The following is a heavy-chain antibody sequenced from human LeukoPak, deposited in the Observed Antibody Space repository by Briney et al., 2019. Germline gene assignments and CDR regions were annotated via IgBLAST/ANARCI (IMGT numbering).Heavy chain of an antibody. J-gene: IGHJ5*02. CDR1: GYTFTSYY. D-gene: IGHD3-10*01. Sequence: ASVKVSCKASGYTFTSYYMHWVRQAPGQGLEWMGIINPSGGSTSYAQKFQGRVTMTRDTSTSTVYMELSSLRSEDTAVYYCARDHSSITMVRGVIITAPGFIRGHNWFDPWGQGTLVTVSS. V-gene: IGHV1-46*01. CDR2: INPSGGST. CDR3: ARDHSSITMVRGVIITAPGFIRGHNWFDP.